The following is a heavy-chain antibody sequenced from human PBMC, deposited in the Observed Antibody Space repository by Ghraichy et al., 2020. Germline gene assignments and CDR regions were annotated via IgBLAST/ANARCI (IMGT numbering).Heavy chain of an antibody. J-gene: IGHJ4*02. V-gene: IGHV3-74*01. CDR2: INSDGSST. CDR3: ARASGYSGYDLGYYFDY. CDR1: GFTFSSYW. D-gene: IGHD5-12*01. Sequence: GGSLRLSCAASGFTFSSYWMHWVRQAPGKGLVWVSRINSDGSSTSYADSVKGRFTISRDNAKNTLYLQMNSLRAEDTAVYYCARASGYSGYDLGYYFDYWGQGTLVTVSS.